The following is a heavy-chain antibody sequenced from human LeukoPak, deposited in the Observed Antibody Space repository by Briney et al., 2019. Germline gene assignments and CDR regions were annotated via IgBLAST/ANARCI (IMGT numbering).Heavy chain of an antibody. Sequence: ASVKVSCKASGYTFTSYDINWVRQATGQGLEWMGWMNPNSGNTGYAQKFQGRVTMTRNTSISTAYMELSSLRSEDTAVYYCARGGAITTFGVVIEALFMDVWGQGTTVTVSS. D-gene: IGHD3-3*01. CDR3: ARGGAITTFGVVIEALFMDV. V-gene: IGHV1-8*01. CDR1: GYTFTSYD. CDR2: MNPNSGNT. J-gene: IGHJ6*02.